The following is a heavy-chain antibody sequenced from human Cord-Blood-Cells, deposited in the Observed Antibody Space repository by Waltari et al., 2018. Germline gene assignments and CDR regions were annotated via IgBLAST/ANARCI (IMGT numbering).Heavy chain of an antibody. V-gene: IGHV4-39*02. Sequence: QLQLQESGPGLVKPSETLSLTCTVSGGPISSSSYYWGWIRQPPGKGLEWIGSIYYSGSTYYNPSLKSRVTISVDTSKNQFSLKLSSVTAADTAVYYCAREVVLDYDFWSGYLNWFDPWGQGTLVTVSS. CDR1: GGPISSSSYY. CDR2: IYYSGST. CDR3: AREVVLDYDFWSGYLNWFDP. J-gene: IGHJ5*02. D-gene: IGHD3-3*01.